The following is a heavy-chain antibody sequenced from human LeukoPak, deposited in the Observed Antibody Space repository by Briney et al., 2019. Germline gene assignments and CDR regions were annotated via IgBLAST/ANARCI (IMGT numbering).Heavy chain of an antibody. D-gene: IGHD3-9*01. CDR2: ISAYNGNT. J-gene: IGHJ4*02. CDR3: ARVIRYFDWLSLGYFDY. CDR1: GYTFTSYG. V-gene: IGHV1-18*01. Sequence: GASVKVSCKASGYTFTSYGISWVRQAPGQGLEWMGWISAYNGNTNYAQKLQGRVTMTTDTSTSTAYMELRSLRSDDTAMYYCARVIRYFDWLSLGYFDYWGQGTLVTVSS.